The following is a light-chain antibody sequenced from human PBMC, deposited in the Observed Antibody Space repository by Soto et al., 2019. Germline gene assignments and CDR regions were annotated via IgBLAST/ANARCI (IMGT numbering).Light chain of an antibody. CDR2: DVS. CDR1: SSDVGGYNS. Sequence: QPALTHLVSVTGAHRGGIGISSTRTSSDVGGYNSVSWYQQYPGKAPKLMIHDVSTRPSGVSNRFSGSQSGNTASLTISGLRAEDEADYYCSSFTPRTSYDFGSGTKVTVL. J-gene: IGLJ1*01. CDR3: SSFTPRTSYD. V-gene: IGLV2-14*01.